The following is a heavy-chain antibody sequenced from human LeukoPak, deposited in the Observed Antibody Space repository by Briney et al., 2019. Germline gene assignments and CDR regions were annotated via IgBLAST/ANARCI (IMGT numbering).Heavy chain of an antibody. D-gene: IGHD6-13*01. CDR2: ISSSSSTI. J-gene: IGHJ2*01. CDR3: ARTTAPIAADWYFDL. Sequence: GGSLRLSCAASGFTFSSYSMNWVRQAPGKGLEWVSYISSSSSTIYYADSVKGRLTISRDNAKNSLYLQMNSLRAEDTAVYYCARTTAPIAADWYFDLWGRGTLVTVSS. CDR1: GFTFSSYS. V-gene: IGHV3-48*01.